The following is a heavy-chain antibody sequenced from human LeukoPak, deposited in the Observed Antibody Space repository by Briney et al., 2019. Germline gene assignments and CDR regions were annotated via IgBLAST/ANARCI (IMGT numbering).Heavy chain of an antibody. CDR2: ITYSGGIT. Sequence: GGSLRLSCAASEFTFSSYAMSWVRQAPGKGLEWVSAITYSGGITYYADSVKGRFTISRDNSKNTLYLQMNSLRAEDTAVYYCAKDQRSIAVAGYFDYWGQGTQVTVSS. V-gene: IGHV3-23*01. D-gene: IGHD6-19*01. CDR1: EFTFSSYA. CDR3: AKDQRSIAVAGYFDY. J-gene: IGHJ4*02.